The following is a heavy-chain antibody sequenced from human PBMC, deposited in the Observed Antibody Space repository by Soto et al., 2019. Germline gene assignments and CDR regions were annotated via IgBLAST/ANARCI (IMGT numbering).Heavy chain of an antibody. Sequence: ASVKVSCKASGYTFTSYAMHWVRQAPGQRLEWMGWINAGNGNTKYSQKFQGRVTITRDTSASTAYMEVSSLRSEDTAVYYCARAAYYYESSGYDPGVYSGQTSRVTDFS. CDR1: GYTFTSYA. CDR3: ARAAYYYESSGYDPGVY. D-gene: IGHD3-22*01. CDR2: INAGNGNT. V-gene: IGHV1-3*01. J-gene: IGHJ4*02.